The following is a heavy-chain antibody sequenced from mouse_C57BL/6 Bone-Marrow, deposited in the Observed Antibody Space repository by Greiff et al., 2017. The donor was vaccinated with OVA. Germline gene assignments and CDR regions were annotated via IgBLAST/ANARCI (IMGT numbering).Heavy chain of an antibody. CDR1: GYTFTDYY. CDR2: IFPGSGST. Sequence: VHLVESGPELVKPGASVKISCKASGYTFTDYYINWVKQRPGQGLEWIGWIFPGSGSTYYNEKFKGKATLTVDKSSSTAYMLLSSLTSEDSAVYFCARKGDYSNYGYFDVWGTGTTVTVSS. J-gene: IGHJ1*03. CDR3: ARKGDYSNYGYFDV. D-gene: IGHD2-5*01. V-gene: IGHV1-75*01.